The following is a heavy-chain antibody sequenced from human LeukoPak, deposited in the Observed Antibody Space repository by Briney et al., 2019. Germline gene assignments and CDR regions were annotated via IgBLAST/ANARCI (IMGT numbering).Heavy chain of an antibody. V-gene: IGHV1-24*01. Sequence: ASVKVSCKVSGYTLTELSMHWVRQAPGKGLAWMGGFDPEDGETIYAQKFQGRVTMTEDTSTDTAYMELSSLRSEDTAVYYCATFAYDYVWGSLRYWGQGTLVTVSS. CDR1: GYTLTELS. D-gene: IGHD3-16*01. CDR2: FDPEDGET. CDR3: ATFAYDYVWGSLRY. J-gene: IGHJ4*02.